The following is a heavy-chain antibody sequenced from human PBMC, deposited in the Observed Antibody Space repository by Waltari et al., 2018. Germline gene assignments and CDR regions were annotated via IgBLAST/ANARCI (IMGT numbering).Heavy chain of an antibody. Sequence: EVQLVESGGGLVQPGGSLRLSGAASGVTFSRSSMTWVRQAPGKGLEWVSYISISSSTIYYADSVKGRFTISRDNAKNSLYLQMNSLRAEDTAVYYCARGDSLTGCDYWGQGTLVTVSS. CDR2: ISISSSTI. J-gene: IGHJ4*02. CDR1: GVTFSRSS. D-gene: IGHD5-18*01. CDR3: ARGDSLTGCDY. V-gene: IGHV3-48*01.